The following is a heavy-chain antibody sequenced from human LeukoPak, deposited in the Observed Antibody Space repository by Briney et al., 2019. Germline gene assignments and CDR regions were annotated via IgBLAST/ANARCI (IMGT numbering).Heavy chain of an antibody. V-gene: IGHV4-59*01. CDR1: GGSIRSYY. CDR3: ARRDSSSWYDYFDY. D-gene: IGHD6-13*01. J-gene: IGHJ4*02. CDR2: IYYSGST. Sequence: SETLSLTCTVSGGSIRSYYWSWIRQPPGKGLEWIGFIYYSGSTNFNPSLKSRVTISVDTSKNQFSLKLSSVTAAATAVYYCARRDSSSWYDYFDYWGQGTLVTVSS.